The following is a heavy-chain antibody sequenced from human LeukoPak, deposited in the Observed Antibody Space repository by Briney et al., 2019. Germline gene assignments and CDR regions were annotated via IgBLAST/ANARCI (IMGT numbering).Heavy chain of an antibody. J-gene: IGHJ6*03. Sequence: SETLSLTCSVSDDSITMYYWTWIRQPPGKGLEWIGYVDHTGSTNFNPSLNGRVSISRDTTKNLFSLRLRSVTAADTAVYFCARGRVSSSTWYNTYYYYFCMDVWGKGTTVTVSS. V-gene: IGHV4-59*01. CDR2: VDHTGST. D-gene: IGHD1-1*01. CDR1: DDSITMYY. CDR3: ARGRVSSSTWYNTYYYYFCMDV.